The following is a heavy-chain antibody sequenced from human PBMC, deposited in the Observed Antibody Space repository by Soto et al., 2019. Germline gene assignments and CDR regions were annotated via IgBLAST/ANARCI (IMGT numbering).Heavy chain of an antibody. CDR2: ISGSGGST. CDR1: GFTFSTYA. V-gene: IGHV3-23*01. CDR3: ATHRSGNWYFDL. J-gene: IGHJ2*01. Sequence: EVQLLESGGGLVQPGGSLRLSCAASGFTFSTYAMSWVRQAPGKGLEWVSGISGSGGSTFYADSVKGRFTISRDNSKNTLYIQMNSLRDEDTAVYYCATHRSGNWYFDLWGRGTLVTVS.